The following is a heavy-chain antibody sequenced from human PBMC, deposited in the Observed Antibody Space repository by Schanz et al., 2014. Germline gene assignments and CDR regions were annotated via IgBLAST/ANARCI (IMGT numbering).Heavy chain of an antibody. CDR1: GFTFSSYA. CDR3: ASPSGYSDYGTYFDF. CDR2: ISHSGGSK. J-gene: IGHJ4*02. V-gene: IGHV3-30*04. Sequence: QVQLVESGGGVVQPGRSLRLSCAASGFTFSSYAMHWVRQAPGKGLEWVSSISHSGGSKYYADSVEGRFTISRDNSRNTLYLQMNSLRTEDTAVYYCASPSGYSDYGTYFDFWGQGTLVTVSS. D-gene: IGHD5-12*01.